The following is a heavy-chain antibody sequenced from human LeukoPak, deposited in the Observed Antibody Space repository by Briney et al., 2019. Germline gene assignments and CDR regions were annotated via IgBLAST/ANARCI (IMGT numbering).Heavy chain of an antibody. V-gene: IGHV1-2*04. D-gene: IGHD5-18*01. CDR2: INPNSGGT. J-gene: IGHJ6*02. CDR1: GYTFTGYY. Sequence: ASVKVSCKASGYTFTGYYMHWVRQAPGQGLEWMGWINPNSGGTNYAQKFQGWVTMTRDTSISTAYMELSRLRSDDTAVYYCARGGYGYYYYYYYYGMDVWGQGTTVTVSS. CDR3: ARGGYGYYYYYYYYGMDV.